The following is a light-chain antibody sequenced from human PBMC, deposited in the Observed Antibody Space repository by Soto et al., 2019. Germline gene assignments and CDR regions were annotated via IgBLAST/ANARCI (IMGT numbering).Light chain of an antibody. Sequence: EIVMTQSPATLSVSPGERATLSCRASQSVSSNLAWYQQKPGQAPRLLIYGASTRATGIPARFSGSGSGTDFTLTITRLESEDFAVYYCQQYGRSLFTFGPGTKVDFK. J-gene: IGKJ3*01. CDR3: QQYGRSLFT. CDR1: QSVSSN. CDR2: GAS. V-gene: IGKV3-15*01.